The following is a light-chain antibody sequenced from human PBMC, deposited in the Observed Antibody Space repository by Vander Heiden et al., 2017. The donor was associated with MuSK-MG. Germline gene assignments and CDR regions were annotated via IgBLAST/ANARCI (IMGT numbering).Light chain of an antibody. CDR3: LQDDNLPIT. CDR2: DAS. CDR1: QDISNY. V-gene: IGKV1-33*01. J-gene: IGKJ4*01. Sequence: DIQMTQSPSSLSASVGDRVTITCQASQDISNYINWYQQKPGKAPKLLIYDASNLETGVPSRFSGSGSGTDFTLTISSLQPEDVATYYCLQDDNLPITFGGGTKVEIK.